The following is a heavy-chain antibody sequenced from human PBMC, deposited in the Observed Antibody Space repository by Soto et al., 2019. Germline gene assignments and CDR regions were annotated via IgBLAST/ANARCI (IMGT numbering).Heavy chain of an antibody. D-gene: IGHD3-3*01. CDR3: ARWSYLDY. Sequence: GGSLRISCAASGLSFGSYALSWVRQAPGKGLEWVSTISGSDGKTFYADSVKGRFSISRDTSQNTLYLQMNSLRADDTAIYYCARWSYLDYWGQGTRVTVSS. V-gene: IGHV3-23*01. CDR1: GLSFGSYA. CDR2: ISGSDGKT. J-gene: IGHJ4*02.